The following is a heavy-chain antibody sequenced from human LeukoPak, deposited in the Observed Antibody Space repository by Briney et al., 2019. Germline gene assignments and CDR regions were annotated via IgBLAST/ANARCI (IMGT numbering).Heavy chain of an antibody. CDR3: AREKRRGVGNWFDP. CDR2: IYYSGST. CDR1: GDSIRSYY. D-gene: IGHD3-10*01. V-gene: IGHV4-59*12. Sequence: PSETLSLTCTVSGDSIRSYYWSWIRQPPGKGLEWIGYIYYSGSTNYNPSLKSRVTISVDTSKNQLSLKLSSVTAADTAVYYCAREKRRGVGNWFDPWGQGTLVTVSS. J-gene: IGHJ5*02.